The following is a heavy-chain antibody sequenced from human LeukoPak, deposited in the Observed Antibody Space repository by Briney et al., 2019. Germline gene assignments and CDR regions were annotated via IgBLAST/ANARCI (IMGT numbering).Heavy chain of an antibody. CDR3: AKDTPYSSGWRPFDY. CDR2: ISGSGGST. Sequence: PGGSLRLSCAASGFTFSSYAMSWVRQAPGKGLEWVSAISGSGGSTYYADSVKGRFTISRDNSKNTLYLQMNSLRAKDTAVYYCAKDTPYSSGWRPFDYWGQGTLVTVSS. J-gene: IGHJ4*02. D-gene: IGHD6-19*01. CDR1: GFTFSSYA. V-gene: IGHV3-23*01.